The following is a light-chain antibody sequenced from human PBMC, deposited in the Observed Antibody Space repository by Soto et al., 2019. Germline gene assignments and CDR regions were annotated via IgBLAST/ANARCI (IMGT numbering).Light chain of an antibody. CDR2: AAA. CDR1: QDISSS. J-gene: IGKJ5*01. Sequence: DIQMTQSPSSVSASVGDRVTITCRASQDISSSLAWYQVRPGKPPNLLNYAAASLESGVPSRFSGSGSGTHFTLTINSLQPEDFATYEYQQTNTFPITFAQGTRVEIK. CDR3: QQTNTFPIT. V-gene: IGKV1-12*01.